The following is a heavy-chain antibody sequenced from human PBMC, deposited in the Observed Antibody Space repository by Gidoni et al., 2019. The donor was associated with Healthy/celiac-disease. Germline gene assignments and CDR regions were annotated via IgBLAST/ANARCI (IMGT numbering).Heavy chain of an antibody. CDR2: ISSSSSYI. CDR3: ARVGPPGGNDY. V-gene: IGHV3-21*01. Sequence: EVQLVESGGGLVKPGGSLRLSCAPSGFTFSSYSMNWVRQAPGKGLEWVSSISSSSSYIYYADSVKGRFTISRDNAKNSLYLQMNSLRAEDTAVYYCARVGPPGGNDYWGQGTLVTVSS. J-gene: IGHJ4*02. D-gene: IGHD2-15*01. CDR1: GFTFSSYS.